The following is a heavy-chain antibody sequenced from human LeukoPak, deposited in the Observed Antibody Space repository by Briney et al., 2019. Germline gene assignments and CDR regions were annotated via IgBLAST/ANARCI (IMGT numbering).Heavy chain of an antibody. CDR2: ISGSGGST. CDR3: AKDFYCSSWYFFDY. J-gene: IGHJ4*02. V-gene: IGHV3-23*01. CDR1: GFTFSSYA. Sequence: GGSLRLSCAASGFTFSSYAMSWVRQAPGKGLEWVSAISGSGGSTYYADSVKGRFTISRDNSKNTLYLQMDSLRAEDTAVYYCAKDFYCSSWYFFDYWGQGTLVTVSS. D-gene: IGHD6-13*01.